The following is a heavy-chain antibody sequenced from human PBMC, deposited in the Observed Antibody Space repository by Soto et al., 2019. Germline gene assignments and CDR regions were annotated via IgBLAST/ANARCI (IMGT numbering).Heavy chain of an antibody. CDR3: ARLVYDTRLNYMYFDF. V-gene: IGHV4-4*02. CDR1: GVSISSGNW. D-gene: IGHD2-8*01. CDR2: IFHDGTA. J-gene: IGHJ4*02. Sequence: SETLSRTCAVSGVSISSGNWWTWVRQTPQRGLEYIGEIFHDGTANYYPSFERRVAISVDTSKNQFSLKLTSVTAADTAIYFCARLVYDTRLNYMYFDFWGQRALVTISS.